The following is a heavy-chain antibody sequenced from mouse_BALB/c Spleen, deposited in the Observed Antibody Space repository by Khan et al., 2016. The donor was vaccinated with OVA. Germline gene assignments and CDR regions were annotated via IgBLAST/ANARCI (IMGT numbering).Heavy chain of an antibody. V-gene: IGHV1-77*01. J-gene: IGHJ3*01. Sequence: QVRLLQSGTELARPGASVNLSCKASGYTFTDFYINWVKQRSGQGLEWIGEISPGSGDTYYNEKFKGKSTLTADKSYSTAYMQLSRLTSEASAVYFCARRNYFGYTFAYWGQGTLVTVSA. CDR2: ISPGSGDT. D-gene: IGHD1-2*01. CDR3: ARRNYFGYTFAY. CDR1: GYTFTDFY.